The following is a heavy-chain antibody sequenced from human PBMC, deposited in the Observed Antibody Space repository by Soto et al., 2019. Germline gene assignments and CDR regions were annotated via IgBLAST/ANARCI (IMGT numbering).Heavy chain of an antibody. D-gene: IGHD3-10*01. CDR1: GFTFNDFE. V-gene: IGHV3-48*03. CDR2: IDGSGTTK. J-gene: IGHJ4*02. CDR3: ARGFGRFNY. Sequence: GSLRLSCGVSGFTFNDFEMNWVRQAPGKGLEWLAYIDGSGTTKKYADSVRGRFTISRDNPNNSLFLQMSSLSAADTAIYYCARGFGRFNYWGQGTMVAVSS.